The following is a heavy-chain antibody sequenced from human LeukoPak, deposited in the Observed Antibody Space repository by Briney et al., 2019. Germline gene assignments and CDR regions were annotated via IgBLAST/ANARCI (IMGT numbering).Heavy chain of an antibody. CDR2: ISSSGSTI. D-gene: IGHD2-2*01. V-gene: IGHV3-11*01. J-gene: IGHJ5*02. Sequence: TGGSLRLSCAASGFTFSDYYMSWIRQAPGKGLEWVSYISSSGSTIYYADSEKGRFTISRDNAKNSLYLQMNSLRAEDTAVYYCARGGYCSSTSCYGEYNWFDPWGQGTLVTVSS. CDR1: GFTFSDYY. CDR3: ARGGYCSSTSCYGEYNWFDP.